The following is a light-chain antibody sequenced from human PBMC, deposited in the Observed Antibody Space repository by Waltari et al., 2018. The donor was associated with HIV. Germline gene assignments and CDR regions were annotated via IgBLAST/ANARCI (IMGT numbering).Light chain of an antibody. J-gene: IGLJ3*02. CDR3: SAWDDSLNGRV. CDR1: SSNIGNNA. Sequence: QSVLTQPPSVSEAPRQRVTISCSGSSSNIGNNAVTWYQQLPGKAPKLLIYYDDQRPSGVSDRFSGSKSGTSASLSISGLQSEDEADYYCSAWDDSLNGRVFGGGTKLTVL. CDR2: YDD. V-gene: IGLV1-36*01.